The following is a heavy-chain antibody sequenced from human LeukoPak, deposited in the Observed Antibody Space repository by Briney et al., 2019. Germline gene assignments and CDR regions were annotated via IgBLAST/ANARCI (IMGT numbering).Heavy chain of an antibody. CDR2: IYSGGST. V-gene: IGHV3-53*01. D-gene: IGHD6-13*01. J-gene: IGHJ6*03. Sequence: GGSLRLSCAASGFTVSSNYMSWVRQAPGKGLEWVSVIYSGGSTSYAASVKGRFTISRDNSKNTLYLQMNSLRAEDTAVYYCARGSIAAAGYTKTYYYYYMDVWGKGTTVTVSS. CDR1: GFTVSSNY. CDR3: ARGSIAAAGYTKTYYYYYMDV.